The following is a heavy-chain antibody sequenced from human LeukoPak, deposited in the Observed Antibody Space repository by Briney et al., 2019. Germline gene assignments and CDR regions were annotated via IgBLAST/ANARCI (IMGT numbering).Heavy chain of an antibody. CDR3: ARRKGFGEGYFDS. V-gene: IGHV4-39*01. CDR1: GVSISNTLYY. D-gene: IGHD3-10*01. CDR2: IYYSRST. J-gene: IGHJ4*02. Sequence: PSETLSLTCTVSGVSISNTLYYWAWLRQPPGKGLESIGSIYYSRSTYYTPSLKSRVTISVDTSKNQSSLKLTSVTAADTAVYYCARRKGFGEGYFDSWGQGTLVTVSS.